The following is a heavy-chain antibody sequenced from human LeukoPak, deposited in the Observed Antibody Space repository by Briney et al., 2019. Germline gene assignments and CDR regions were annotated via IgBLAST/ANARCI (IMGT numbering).Heavy chain of an antibody. CDR2: IYYSGST. D-gene: IGHD2-15*01. Sequence: SETLSLTCTVSGGSISSYYWGWIRQPPGKGLEWIGSIYYSGSTYYNPSLKSRVTISVDTSKSQFSLKLSSVTAADTAVYYCASAATRAHFDYWGQGTLVTVSS. CDR3: ASAATRAHFDY. CDR1: GGSISSYY. J-gene: IGHJ4*02. V-gene: IGHV4-39*01.